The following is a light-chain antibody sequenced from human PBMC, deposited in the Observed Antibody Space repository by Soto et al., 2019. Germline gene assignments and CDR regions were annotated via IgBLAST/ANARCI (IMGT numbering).Light chain of an antibody. CDR1: QSVSSN. CDR3: QQYNNWPRFT. V-gene: IGKV3-15*01. Sequence: EIVMTQSPATLSVSPGERATLSCRASQSVSSNLAWYQQKPGQAPRLLIYGASTRATGIPARFSGSGSGTELPPTISSLQSEDFAVYCGQQYNNWPRFTFGPGPKVDIK. CDR2: GAS. J-gene: IGKJ3*01.